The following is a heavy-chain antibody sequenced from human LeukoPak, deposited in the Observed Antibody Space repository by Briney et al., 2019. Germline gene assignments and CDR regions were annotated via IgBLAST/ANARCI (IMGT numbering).Heavy chain of an antibody. J-gene: IGHJ4*02. Sequence: GGSLRLSCAGSGFPFSIYGMNWVRQAPGKGLEWVSGISPGGGPTYYADSVKGRFTISRDDSKNTLYLQMNNLRAEDTAVYYCAKGLYISNWFYFDYWGQGTLVTVSS. D-gene: IGHD6-13*01. V-gene: IGHV3-23*01. CDR3: AKGLYISNWFYFDY. CDR2: ISPGGGPT. CDR1: GFPFSIYG.